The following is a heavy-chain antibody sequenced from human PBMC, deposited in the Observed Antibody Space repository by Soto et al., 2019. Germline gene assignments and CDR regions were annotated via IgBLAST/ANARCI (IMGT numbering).Heavy chain of an antibody. D-gene: IGHD3-10*02. Sequence: QITLKESGPTLVKPTQTLTLTCSFSGFSLTTSRLGVGWIRQPPGKALEWLALIYWDDDKRYSPSLRSRLTITKDPSKNQVVLTMTNMDPVDTATYYCAHMFGTVSHLGYWGQGTLVTVSS. CDR1: GFSLTTSRLG. V-gene: IGHV2-5*02. CDR2: IYWDDDK. J-gene: IGHJ4*02. CDR3: AHMFGTVSHLGY.